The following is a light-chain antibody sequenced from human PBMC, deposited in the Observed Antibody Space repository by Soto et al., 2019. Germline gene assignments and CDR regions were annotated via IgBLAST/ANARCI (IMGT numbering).Light chain of an antibody. CDR1: SSDVGGYNL. J-gene: IGLJ3*02. V-gene: IGLV2-23*02. Sequence: QSVLTQPASVSGSPGQSITISCTGASSDVGGYNLVSWYQQHPGKAPKLVISEVSKRPSGVSNRFSGSKSGNTASLTISGLQAEDEADYHCCSYAGSKNWVFGGGTKLTVL. CDR2: EVS. CDR3: CSYAGSKNWV.